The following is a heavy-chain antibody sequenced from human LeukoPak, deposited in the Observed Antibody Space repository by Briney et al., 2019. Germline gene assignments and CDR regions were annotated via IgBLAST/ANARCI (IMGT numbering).Heavy chain of an antibody. CDR2: IKSKTDGGTT. Sequence: GGSLRLSCAASGFTFSNAWMSWVRQAPGKGLEWVGRIKSKTDGGTTDYAAPVKGRFTISRDDSKNTLYLQMNSLKTEDTAVYYCTTDSLYYYDSSALRDEPFDYWGQGTLVTVSS. J-gene: IGHJ4*02. CDR1: GFTFSNAW. CDR3: TTDSLYYYDSSALRDEPFDY. D-gene: IGHD3-22*01. V-gene: IGHV3-15*01.